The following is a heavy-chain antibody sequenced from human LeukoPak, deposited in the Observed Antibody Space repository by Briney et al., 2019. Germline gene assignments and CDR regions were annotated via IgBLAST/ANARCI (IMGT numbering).Heavy chain of an antibody. CDR1: GDSISSNYC. CDR3: ARNGSFDGAGWSFDY. D-gene: IGHD4/OR15-4a*01. J-gene: IGHJ4*02. V-gene: IGHV4-4*02. CDR2: IFHSGNT. Sequence: SETLSLTCAVSGDSISSNYCWSWVRQPPGKGLEWIGEIFHSGNTNYNPSFRSRVTISVDMSKNQFSLKLTSVTAADTAVYFCARNGSFDGAGWSFDYWGQGILVTVSS.